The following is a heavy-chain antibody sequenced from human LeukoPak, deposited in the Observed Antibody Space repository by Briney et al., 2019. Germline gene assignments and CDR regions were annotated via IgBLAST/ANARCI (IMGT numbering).Heavy chain of an antibody. V-gene: IGHV5-10-1*01. Sequence: PGESLKISCRGSGYTFTYYWITWVRQMPGKGLEWMGRIDPSDSYTNYSPSFQGHVTISADKSISTAYLQWSSLKASDTAMYYCARHRSYYYGSGSYGRSFDYWGQGTLVTVSS. J-gene: IGHJ4*02. CDR2: IDPSDSYT. CDR1: GYTFTYYW. D-gene: IGHD3-10*01. CDR3: ARHRSYYYGSGSYGRSFDY.